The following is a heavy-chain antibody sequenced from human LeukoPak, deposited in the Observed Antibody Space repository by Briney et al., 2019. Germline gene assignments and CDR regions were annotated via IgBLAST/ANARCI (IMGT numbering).Heavy chain of an antibody. CDR2: ISSIGGST. V-gene: IGHV3-23*01. Sequence: PGGSLRLSCAASGFIFSSYVMSWVRQAPGKGLEWVSAISSIGGSTYYADSVKGRFTISRDNSKNTLYLQMNSLRAEDTAVYYCAKDLDSDYSVHYWGQGTLVTVSS. CDR1: GFIFSSYV. J-gene: IGHJ4*02. CDR3: AKDLDSDYSVHY. D-gene: IGHD2-15*01.